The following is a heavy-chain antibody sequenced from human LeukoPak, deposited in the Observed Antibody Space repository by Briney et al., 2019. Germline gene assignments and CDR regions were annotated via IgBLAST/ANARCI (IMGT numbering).Heavy chain of an antibody. V-gene: IGHV3-30*15. CDR3: ARGERHGDYTLDS. CDR1: GFTFSDYA. J-gene: IGHJ4*02. CDR2: ISFHGSDK. Sequence: GGSLRLSCAASGFTFSDYALHWVRQAPGKGLEWVAFISFHGSDKYYADSVKGRFTISGDGSKNTVFLQMSSLRAEDTAVYYCARGERHGDYTLDSWGQGTLVTVSS. D-gene: IGHD4-17*01.